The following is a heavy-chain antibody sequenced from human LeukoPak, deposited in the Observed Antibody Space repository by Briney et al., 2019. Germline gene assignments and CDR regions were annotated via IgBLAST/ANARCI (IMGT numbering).Heavy chain of an antibody. CDR2: INHSGST. D-gene: IGHD2-15*01. Sequence: SETLSLTCAVYGGSFSGYYWSWIRQPPGKGLEWIGEINHSGSTNYNPSLKSRVTISVDTSKNQFSLKLSSVTAADTAVHYCARGLVVVVVAATKGFDPWGQGTLVTVSS. CDR3: ARGLVVVVVAATKGFDP. CDR1: GGSFSGYY. V-gene: IGHV4-34*01. J-gene: IGHJ5*02.